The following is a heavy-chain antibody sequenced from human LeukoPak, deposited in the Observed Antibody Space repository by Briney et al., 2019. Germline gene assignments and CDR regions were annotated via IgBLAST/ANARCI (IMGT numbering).Heavy chain of an antibody. CDR2: IYYSGST. D-gene: IGHD3-22*01. CDR3: ARRSYYDSSGYYSH. CDR1: GGSISSSSYY. Sequence: SETLSLTCTVSGGSISSSSYYWGWIRQPPGKGLEWIGSIYYSGSTYHNPSLKSRVTISVDTSKNQFSLKLSSVTAADTAVYYCARRSYYDSSGYYSHWGQGTLVTVSS. V-gene: IGHV4-39*01. J-gene: IGHJ4*02.